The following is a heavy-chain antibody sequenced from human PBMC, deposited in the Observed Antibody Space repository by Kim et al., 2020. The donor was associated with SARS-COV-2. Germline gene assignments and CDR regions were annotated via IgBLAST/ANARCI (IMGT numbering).Heavy chain of an antibody. D-gene: IGHD3-3*01. V-gene: IGHV1-18*01. CDR2: ISAYNGNT. CDR3: AREGGITIFGVVSHGRHYYGMDV. Sequence: ASVKVSCKASGYTFTSFGISWVRQAPGQGLEWMGWISAYNGNTNYAQKLQGRVTMTTDTSTSTAYMELRSLRSDDTAVYYCAREGGITIFGVVSHGRHYYGMDVWGQGTTVTVSS. CDR1: GYTFTSFG. J-gene: IGHJ6*02.